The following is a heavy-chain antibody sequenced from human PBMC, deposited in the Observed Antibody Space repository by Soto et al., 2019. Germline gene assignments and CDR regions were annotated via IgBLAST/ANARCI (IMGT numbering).Heavy chain of an antibody. CDR1: GGSISSSSYY. D-gene: IGHD3-3*01. Sequence: SETLSLTCTVSGGSISSSSYYWGRIRQPPWKGLEWIGSIYYSGSTYYNPSLKSRVTISVDTSKNQFSLKLSSVTAADTAVYYCARLVRFLEWAHRYFDYWGQGTLVTVS. CDR2: IYYSGST. CDR3: ARLVRFLEWAHRYFDY. J-gene: IGHJ4*02. V-gene: IGHV4-39*01.